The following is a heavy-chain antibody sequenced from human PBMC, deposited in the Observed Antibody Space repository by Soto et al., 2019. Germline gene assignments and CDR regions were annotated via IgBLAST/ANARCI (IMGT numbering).Heavy chain of an antibody. Sequence: SETLSLTCTVSGASISGFYWSWIRKSAGKGLEWIGRIYATGTTDYNPSLKSRVMMSVDTSKKQFSLKLRSVTAADTAVYYCVRDGTKTFRVWLDSLGQGISVTVS. D-gene: IGHD1-1*01. CDR1: GASISGFY. CDR2: IYATGTT. J-gene: IGHJ5*01. CDR3: VRDGTKTFRVWLDS. V-gene: IGHV4-4*07.